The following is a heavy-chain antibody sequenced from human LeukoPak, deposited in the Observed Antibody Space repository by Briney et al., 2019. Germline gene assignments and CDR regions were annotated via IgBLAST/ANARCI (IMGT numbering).Heavy chain of an antibody. V-gene: IGHV3-23*01. CDR1: GFTFSSYA. J-gene: IGHJ4*02. Sequence: GGSLRLSCAASGFTFSSYAMSWVRQAPGKGLEWVPAISGSGGSTYYADSVKGRFTISRDNSKNTLYLQMNSLRAEDTAVYYRARWGIAAAGTWGQGTLVTVSS. D-gene: IGHD6-13*01. CDR2: ISGSGGST. CDR3: ARWGIAAAGT.